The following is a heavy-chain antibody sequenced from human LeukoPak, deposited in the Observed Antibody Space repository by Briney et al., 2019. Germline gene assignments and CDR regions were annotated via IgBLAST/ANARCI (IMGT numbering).Heavy chain of an antibody. V-gene: IGHV1-18*01. D-gene: IGHD6-19*01. CDR2: ISAYNGNT. CDR3: ARETLYSSGWYVFDY. J-gene: IGHJ4*02. CDR1: GYTFTSYG. Sequence: ASVKVSCKASGYTFTSYGISWVRQAPGQGLEWMGWISAYNGNTNYAQKLQGRVTMTTDTSTSTAYMKLRSLRSDDTAVYYCARETLYSSGWYVFDYWGQGTLVTVSS.